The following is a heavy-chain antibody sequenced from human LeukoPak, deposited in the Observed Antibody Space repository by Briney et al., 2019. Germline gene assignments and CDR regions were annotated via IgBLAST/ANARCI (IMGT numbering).Heavy chain of an antibody. V-gene: IGHV4-39*07. CDR2: IYYSGST. D-gene: IGHD3-16*01. Sequence: SETLSLTCTVSGGSISSSSYYWGWIRQPPGKGLEWIGSIYYSGSTSYNPSLKSRVTISVDKSKNQFSLKLSSVTAADTAVYYCAREGSDYVWGSYTYWGQGTLVTVSS. CDR3: AREGSDYVWGSYTY. J-gene: IGHJ4*02. CDR1: GGSISSSSYY.